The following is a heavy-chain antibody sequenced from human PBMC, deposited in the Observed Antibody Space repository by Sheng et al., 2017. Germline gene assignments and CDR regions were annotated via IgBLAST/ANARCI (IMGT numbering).Heavy chain of an antibody. V-gene: IGHV4-34*01. J-gene: IGHJ4*02. CDR3: TYSSGWYRGFDY. CDR2: INHSGST. CDR1: GGSFSGYY. D-gene: IGHD6-19*01. Sequence: QVQLQQWGAGLLKPSETLSLTCAVYGGSFSGYYWSWIRQPPGKGLEWIGEINHSGSTNYNPSLKSRVTISVDTSKNQFSLKLSSVTAADTAVYYCTYSSGWYRGFDYWGQGTLVTVSS.